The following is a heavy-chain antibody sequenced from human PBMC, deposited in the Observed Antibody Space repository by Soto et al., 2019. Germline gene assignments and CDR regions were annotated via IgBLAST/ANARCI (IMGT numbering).Heavy chain of an antibody. V-gene: IGHV4-59*01. Sequence: PSETLSLTCTVSGGSISSYYWSWIRQPPGKGLEWIGYIYYSGSTNYNPSLKSRVTISVDTSKNQFSLKLSSVTAADTAVYYCARDRGSHPDAFDIWGQGTTVTGSS. CDR1: GGSISSYY. J-gene: IGHJ3*02. CDR2: IYYSGST. D-gene: IGHD1-26*01. CDR3: ARDRGSHPDAFDI.